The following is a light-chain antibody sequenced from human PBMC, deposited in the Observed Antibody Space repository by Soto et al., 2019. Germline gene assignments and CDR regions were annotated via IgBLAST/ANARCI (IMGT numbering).Light chain of an antibody. V-gene: IGKV3-15*01. CDR3: QQYDNLPWT. CDR1: QSISDT. CDR2: SAS. Sequence: EIVMTKSTATLSVSPGGRATLSCRASQSISDTLAWYQQKPGQAPRLLIYSASRRATGFPARFSGSGSGTNFTLTISSLQSEDFAVYYCQQYDNLPWTFGQGTKVDIK. J-gene: IGKJ1*01.